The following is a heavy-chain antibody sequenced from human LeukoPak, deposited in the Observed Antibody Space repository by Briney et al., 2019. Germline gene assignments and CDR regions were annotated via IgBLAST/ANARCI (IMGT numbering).Heavy chain of an antibody. CDR2: MNPNSGNT. J-gene: IGHJ4*02. CDR1: GYTFSSYD. V-gene: IGHV1-8*03. Sequence: ASVKVSCKASGYTFSSYDINWVRQATGQGLEWMGYMNPNSGNTGYAQKSQGRVTITSDTSRSTAYMELSSLRSEDTAVYYCAREGFDYWGQGTLVTVPS. CDR3: AREGFDY.